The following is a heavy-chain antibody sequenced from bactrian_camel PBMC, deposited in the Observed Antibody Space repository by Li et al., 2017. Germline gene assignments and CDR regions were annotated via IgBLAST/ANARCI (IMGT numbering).Heavy chain of an antibody. D-gene: IGHD7*01. V-gene: IGHV3S53*01. CDR2: IDKGGSP. CDR1: TDISYSLLS. Sequence: HVQLVESGGGSVEAGGSLTLSCAASTDISYSLLSMAWFRQRPGKEREGVAAIDKGGSPSYTASVNGRFTISKDNAKNTVYLQMTSLNPEDTAMYYCAARPYCSGGYGYLLLRTNYNYWGQGTQVTVS. CDR3: AARPYCSGGYGYLLLRTNYNY. J-gene: IGHJ4*01.